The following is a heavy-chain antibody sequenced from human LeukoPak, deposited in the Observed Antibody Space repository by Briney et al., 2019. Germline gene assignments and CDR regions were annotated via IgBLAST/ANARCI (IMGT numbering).Heavy chain of an antibody. CDR3: AKEIWPTVTTPGHTHFDY. V-gene: IGHV3-30*04. D-gene: IGHD4-17*01. CDR2: ISYDGSDK. CDR1: GFTFSNYA. J-gene: IGHJ4*02. Sequence: GGSLRLSCAASGFTFSNYAMHWVRQAPGKGLEWVAAISYDGSDKYYADSVRGRFTISRDNSENTLCLQMNSLRAEDTAVYYCAKEIWPTVTTPGHTHFDYWGQGTLVTVSS.